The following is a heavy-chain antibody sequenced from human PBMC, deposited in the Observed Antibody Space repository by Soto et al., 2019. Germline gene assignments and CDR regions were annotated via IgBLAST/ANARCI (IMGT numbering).Heavy chain of an antibody. V-gene: IGHV3-23*01. CDR3: AKGRSYYYYDGVDA. Sequence: EVQLLESGGGLVQPGGSLRLSYAASGFTFSSCAMGWVRQAPGKGLEWVSDIIDSGGSTYYADSVKGRFTISRDNSKSTLYLQMNSLRAEDTALYYCAKGRSYYYYDGVDAWGQGTTVTVSS. J-gene: IGHJ6*02. CDR2: IIDSGGST. CDR1: GFTFSSCA.